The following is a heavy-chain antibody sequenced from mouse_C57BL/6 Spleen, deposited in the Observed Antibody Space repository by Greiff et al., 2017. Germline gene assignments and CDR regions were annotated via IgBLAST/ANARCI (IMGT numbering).Heavy chain of an antibody. Sequence: VQLQQPGAELVRPGTSVKLSCKASGYTFTSYWMHWVKQRPGQGLEWIGVIDPSDSYTNYNQKFKGKATLTVDTSSSTAYMQLSSLTSEDSAVYYCARREGVVAYYYAMDYWGQGTSVTVSS. J-gene: IGHJ4*01. CDR2: IDPSDSYT. CDR3: ARREGVVAYYYAMDY. V-gene: IGHV1-59*01. CDR1: GYTFTSYW. D-gene: IGHD1-1*01.